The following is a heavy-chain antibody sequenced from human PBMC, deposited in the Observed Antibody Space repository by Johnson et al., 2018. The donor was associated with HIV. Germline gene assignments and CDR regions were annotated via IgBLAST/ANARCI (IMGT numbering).Heavy chain of an antibody. D-gene: IGHD4-23*01. J-gene: IGHJ3*02. CDR3: ARASLARGGKIRAFDI. V-gene: IGHV3-66*01. CDR1: GFTVSSNY. CDR2: IYSGGDT. Sequence: VQLVESGGGLVQPGGSLRLSCAVSGFTVSSNYITWVRQAPGKGLEWISVIYSGGDTYYADSVKGRFTISRDDSKNTLYLQMNSLRAEDTAVFYCARASLARGGKIRAFDIWGQGTMVTVSS.